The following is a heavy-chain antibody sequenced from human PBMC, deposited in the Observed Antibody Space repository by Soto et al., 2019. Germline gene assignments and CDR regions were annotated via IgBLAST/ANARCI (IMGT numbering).Heavy chain of an antibody. V-gene: IGHV4-30-2*01. CDR2: IYHSGST. CDR1: GGPISSGGYS. D-gene: IGHD4-17*01. Sequence: QLQLQASGSGLVKPSQTLSLTCAVSGGPISSGGYSWSWIRQPPGKGLEWIGYIYHSGSTYYSPSLTRRVTISVDRSTNQFSLKLSFVTAAGTTVYYCASSMTRVTTFDYWGQGTLVTVSS. J-gene: IGHJ4*02. CDR3: ASSMTRVTTFDY.